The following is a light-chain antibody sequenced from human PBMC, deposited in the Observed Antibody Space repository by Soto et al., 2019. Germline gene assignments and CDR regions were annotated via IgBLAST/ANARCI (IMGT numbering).Light chain of an antibody. V-gene: IGKV1-27*01. CDR2: AAS. Sequence: DIQMTQSPSSLSGSVGDRVTITCRASQGISNELAWYQQKPGKVPKLLIYAASTLQSGVPSRFSGSGSGTVFTLTISSLQPEDVATYYCQKYNSALWTFGQGTKVEIK. CDR3: QKYNSALWT. J-gene: IGKJ1*01. CDR1: QGISNE.